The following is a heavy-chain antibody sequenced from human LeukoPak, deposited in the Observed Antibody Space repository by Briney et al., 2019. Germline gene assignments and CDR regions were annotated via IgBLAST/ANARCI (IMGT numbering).Heavy chain of an antibody. J-gene: IGHJ4*02. CDR1: GFTFSTSW. CDR2: IKKGGSET. V-gene: IGHV3-7*03. CDR3: ARGRYSGTTYYFDY. Sequence: PGGSLRLSCAASGFTFSTSWMSWVRQVPGKGLEWVANIKKGGSETYYVDSVKGRFTISRDNAKNSLYLQMNSLRAEDTAMYYCARGRYSGTTYYFDYWGQGTLVTVSS. D-gene: IGHD5-12*01.